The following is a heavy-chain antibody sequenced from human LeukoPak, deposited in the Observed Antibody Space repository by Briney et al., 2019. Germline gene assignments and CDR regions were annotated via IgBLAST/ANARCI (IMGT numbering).Heavy chain of an antibody. Sequence: GGSLRLSCAASGFTFSSYSMNWVRQAPGKGLEWVSYISSSGSTIYYADSVKGRFTISRDNAKNSLYLQMNSLRAEDTAVYYCARDQAAAGTIWFDPWGQGTLVTVSS. D-gene: IGHD6-13*01. CDR1: GFTFSSYS. CDR3: ARDQAAAGTIWFDP. J-gene: IGHJ5*02. V-gene: IGHV3-48*04. CDR2: ISSSGSTI.